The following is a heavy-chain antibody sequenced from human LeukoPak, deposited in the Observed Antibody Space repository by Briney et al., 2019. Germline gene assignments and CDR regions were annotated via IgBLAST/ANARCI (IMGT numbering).Heavy chain of an antibody. D-gene: IGHD3-10*01. J-gene: IGHJ4*02. CDR3: ARKMRDSGSYPD. CDR2: INPNSGNA. CDR1: GYTFTSYD. V-gene: IGHV1-8*01. Sequence: ASVKVSCKASGYTFTSYDINWVRQATGQGLEWMGWINPNSGNAGYAQNFRGRVTMTRDTSISTVCMELSSLKSEDTAVYYCARKMRDSGSYPDWGPGTLVTVSS.